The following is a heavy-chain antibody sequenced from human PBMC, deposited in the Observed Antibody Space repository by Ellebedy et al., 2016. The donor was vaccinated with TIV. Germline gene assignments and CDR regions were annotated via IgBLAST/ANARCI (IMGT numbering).Heavy chain of an antibody. D-gene: IGHD3-3*01. CDR2: INHSGST. CDR3: ARGRYDFWSGSRWFDP. J-gene: IGHJ5*02. V-gene: IGHV4-34*01. CDR1: GGSFSGYY. Sequence: SETLSLTXAVYGGSFSGYYWSWIRQPPGKGLEWIGEINHSGSTNYNPSLKSRVTISVDTSKNQFSLKLSSVTAADTAVYYCARGRYDFWSGSRWFDPWGQGTLVTVSS.